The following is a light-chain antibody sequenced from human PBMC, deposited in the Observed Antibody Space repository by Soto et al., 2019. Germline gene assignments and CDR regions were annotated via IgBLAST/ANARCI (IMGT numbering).Light chain of an antibody. CDR2: GAS. V-gene: IGKV3-20*01. J-gene: IGKJ1*01. Sequence: EIVLTQSPGTLSLSPGERATLSCRASQSVSSNYLAWYQQKPGQAPRPLIYGASSRATGIPDRFSGSGAGTDLTLTISGLESEDFAVYYCQQYGSSPWTFGQGNKVEIK. CDR1: QSVSSNY. CDR3: QQYGSSPWT.